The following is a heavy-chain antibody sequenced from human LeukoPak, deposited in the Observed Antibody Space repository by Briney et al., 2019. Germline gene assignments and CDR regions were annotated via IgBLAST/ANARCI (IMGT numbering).Heavy chain of an antibody. D-gene: IGHD3-16*01. CDR2: IYTGGIT. Sequence: GGSLRLSCAASGFSISSHFMTWVRQAPEKGLEWVSVIYTGGITHYADSVAGRFTISRDNSKNTLYLQMNSLRVEDTAVYYCARDQVTSGGGLDYWGQGTLVTVSS. CDR1: GFSISSHF. J-gene: IGHJ4*02. CDR3: ARDQVTSGGGLDY. V-gene: IGHV3-53*01.